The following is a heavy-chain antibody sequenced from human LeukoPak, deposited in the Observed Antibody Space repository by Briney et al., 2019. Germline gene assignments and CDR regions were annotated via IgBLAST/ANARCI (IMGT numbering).Heavy chain of an antibody. D-gene: IGHD2-21*02. CDR2: IIPIFGTA. CDR1: GGTFSSYA. Sequence: SVKVSCKASGGTFSSYAISWVRQAPGQGLEWMGGIIPIFGTANYAQKFQGRVTITADESTSTAYMELSSLRFEDTAVYYCARSVAYCGGDCYFNWFDPWGQGTLVTVSS. CDR3: ARSVAYCGGDCYFNWFDP. V-gene: IGHV1-69*13. J-gene: IGHJ5*02.